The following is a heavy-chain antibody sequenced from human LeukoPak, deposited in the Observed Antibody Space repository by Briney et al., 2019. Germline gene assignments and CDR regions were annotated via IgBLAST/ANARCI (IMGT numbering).Heavy chain of an antibody. D-gene: IGHD3-22*01. CDR1: GYTFTSYG. CDR2: ISAYNGNT. Sequence: ASVKVSCKASGYTFTSYGISWVRQAPGQGLEWMGWISAYNGNTNYAQKLQGRVTMTTDTSTSTAYMELRSLRSDDTAVYYCARDTISSGYYREGLYYYYMDVWGKGTTVTISS. CDR3: ARDTISSGYYREGLYYYYMDV. J-gene: IGHJ6*03. V-gene: IGHV1-18*01.